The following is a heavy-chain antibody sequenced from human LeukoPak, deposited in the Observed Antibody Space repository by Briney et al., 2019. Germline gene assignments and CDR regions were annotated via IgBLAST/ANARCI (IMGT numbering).Heavy chain of an antibody. J-gene: IGHJ6*03. Sequence: GESLKISCKGSGYSFTSYWIGWVRQMPGKGLEWTGIIYPGDSDTRYSPSFQGQVTISADKSISTAYLQWSSLKASDTAMYYCARHDSGAGRMGYYYYMGVWGKGTTVTVSS. CDR1: GYSFTSYW. D-gene: IGHD1-26*01. V-gene: IGHV5-51*01. CDR2: IYPGDSDT. CDR3: ARHDSGAGRMGYYYYMGV.